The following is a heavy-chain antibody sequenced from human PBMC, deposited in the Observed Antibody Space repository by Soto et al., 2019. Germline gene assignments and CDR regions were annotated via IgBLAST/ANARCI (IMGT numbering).Heavy chain of an antibody. CDR1: GFTFSSYS. CDR2: ISSSSSTI. CDR3: ARDRTGYSSSWYYYYGMDV. V-gene: IGHV3-48*02. Sequence: PGGSLRLSFAASGFTFSSYSMNWVRQAPGKGLEWVSYISSSSSTIYYADSVKGRFTISRDNAKNSLYLQMNSLRDEDTAVYYCARDRTGYSSSWYYYYGMDVWGQGTTVTVSS. D-gene: IGHD6-13*01. J-gene: IGHJ6*02.